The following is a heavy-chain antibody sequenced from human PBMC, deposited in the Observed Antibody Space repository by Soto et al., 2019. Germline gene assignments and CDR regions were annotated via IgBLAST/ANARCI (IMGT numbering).Heavy chain of an antibody. V-gene: IGHV3-9*01. D-gene: IGHD3-22*01. CDR2: ISWDSNDI. CDR3: AKSNYDSSGYRFWFDY. CDR1: GFTFDDYA. Sequence: EVQLVESGGGLVQPGRSLRLSCAASGFTFDDYAMHWVRQAPGKGLEWVSGISWDSNDIGYADSVKGRFTISRDNAKNSLYLQMNSLRAEDTALYYCAKSNYDSSGYRFWFDYWGQGTLVTVSS. J-gene: IGHJ4*02.